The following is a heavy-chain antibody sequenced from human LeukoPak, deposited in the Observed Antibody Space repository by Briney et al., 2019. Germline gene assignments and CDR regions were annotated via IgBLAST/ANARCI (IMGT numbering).Heavy chain of an antibody. Sequence: ASVKVSCKASGYTFTNYGISWVRQAPGQGLEWMGWISGYNGNTNYAQKLQGRVTMTTDTSTSTAYMELRSLRSDDTAVYYCARGRAYCSSTSCYVWYFDLWGRGTLVTVSS. CDR1: GYTFTNYG. V-gene: IGHV1-18*01. CDR2: ISGYNGNT. J-gene: IGHJ2*01. D-gene: IGHD2-2*01. CDR3: ARGRAYCSSTSCYVWYFDL.